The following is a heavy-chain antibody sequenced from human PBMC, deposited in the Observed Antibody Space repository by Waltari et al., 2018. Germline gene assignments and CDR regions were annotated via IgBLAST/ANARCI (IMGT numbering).Heavy chain of an antibody. CDR3: ARNGLAYYGSGSYYNVPHRLDY. Sequence: QVQLQQWGAGLLKPSETLSLTCAVYGGSFSGYYWRWIRQPPGKGLEWIGEINHSGSTNYNPSLKSRVTISVDTSKNQFSLKLSSVTAADTAVYYCARNGLAYYGSGSYYNVPHRLDYWGQGTLVTVSS. J-gene: IGHJ4*02. V-gene: IGHV4-34*01. CDR1: GGSFSGYY. D-gene: IGHD3-10*01. CDR2: INHSGST.